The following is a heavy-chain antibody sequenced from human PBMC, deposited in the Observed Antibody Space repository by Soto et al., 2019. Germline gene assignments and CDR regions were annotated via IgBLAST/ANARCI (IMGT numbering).Heavy chain of an antibody. J-gene: IGHJ4*02. CDR3: ARQSGGSWSGYSDF. D-gene: IGHD3-3*01. CDR2: IFHRGSI. CDR1: GGSITSGNW. Sequence: QVQLQESGPGLVKPSGTLSLTCAVSGGSITSGNWWTWVRQPPGKGLEWIGEIFHRGSITYNPSLRSRVTISVDKSKNPFSLNLSYVTAEDTAVYYCARQSGGSWSGYSDFWGQGSLVTVSS. V-gene: IGHV4-4*02.